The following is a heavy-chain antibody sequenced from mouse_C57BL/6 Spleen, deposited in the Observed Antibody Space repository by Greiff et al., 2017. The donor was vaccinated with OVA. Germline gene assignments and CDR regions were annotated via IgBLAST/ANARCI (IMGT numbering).Heavy chain of an antibody. J-gene: IGHJ4*01. CDR3: AVYYYGSSPYAMDY. D-gene: IGHD1-1*01. Sequence: VQLQQPGAELVKPGASVKLSCKASGYTFTSYWMHWVKQRPGQGLEWIGMIHPNSGSTNYNEKFKSKATLTVDKSSSTAYMQLSSLTSEDSAVYYCAVYYYGSSPYAMDYWGQGTSVTVSS. CDR1: GYTFTSYW. V-gene: IGHV1-64*01. CDR2: IHPNSGST.